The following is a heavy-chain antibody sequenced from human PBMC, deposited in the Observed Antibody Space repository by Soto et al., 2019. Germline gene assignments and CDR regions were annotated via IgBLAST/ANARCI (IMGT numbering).Heavy chain of an antibody. D-gene: IGHD6-19*01. J-gene: IGHJ5*02. Sequence: EVQLLDSGGGLVQPGGSLRLSCAASGFTFSSSALGWVRQAPGKGRGWVSAVSGSGGTTYYAESVRGRFTISRDNSKNTLYLQMNSLRAEETAIYFCARCTVDTIVTSGWCHYLDPWGQGTLVTVSS. V-gene: IGHV3-23*01. CDR2: VSGSGGTT. CDR3: ARCTVDTIVTSGWCHYLDP. CDR1: GFTFSSSA.